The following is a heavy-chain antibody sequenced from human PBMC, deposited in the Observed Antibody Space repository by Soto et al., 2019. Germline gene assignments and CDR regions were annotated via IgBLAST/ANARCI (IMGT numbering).Heavy chain of an antibody. J-gene: IGHJ6*02. V-gene: IGHV3-53*02. CDR1: GFTVSNNW. CDR3: AFITTPVR. CDR2: IYSGGSA. Sequence: EVQLVETGGGLIQPGGSLRLSCAASGFTVSNNWMSWVRQAPGKGLEWVSLIYSGGSAFYTDSVKGRFIISRDNSKNTLYLQMNSQRVEDTAVYYCAFITTPVRWGQGTTVTVSS. D-gene: IGHD1-1*01.